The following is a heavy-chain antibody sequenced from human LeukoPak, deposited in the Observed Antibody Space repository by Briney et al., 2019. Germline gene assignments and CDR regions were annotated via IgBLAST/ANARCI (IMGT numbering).Heavy chain of an antibody. J-gene: IGHJ4*02. Sequence: GGSLRLSCAASGFTFSRHSMNWVRQAPGKGLEWVASISSRSSYIYYADSVKGRFTISRDNAKNSLYLQMNSLRAEDTAVYYCARDHRSGYAHFEYWGQGTLVTVSS. D-gene: IGHD3-3*01. CDR3: ARDHRSGYAHFEY. CDR2: ISSRSSYI. CDR1: GFTFSRHS. V-gene: IGHV3-21*01.